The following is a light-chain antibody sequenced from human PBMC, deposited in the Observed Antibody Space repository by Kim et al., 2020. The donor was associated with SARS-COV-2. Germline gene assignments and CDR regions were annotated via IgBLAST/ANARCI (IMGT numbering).Light chain of an antibody. J-gene: IGLJ2*01. Sequence: GHSVTISCPGTNSDIGRYNYVSWYQKHPGRSPTLVIYDVTRQPSGVPDRFSGSKSGNTGSLTDSGLQAEDEADYYCSSYTDRNTLLFGGGTQLTVL. CDR3: SSYTDRNTLL. V-gene: IGLV2-11*03. CDR2: DVT. CDR1: NSDIGRYNY.